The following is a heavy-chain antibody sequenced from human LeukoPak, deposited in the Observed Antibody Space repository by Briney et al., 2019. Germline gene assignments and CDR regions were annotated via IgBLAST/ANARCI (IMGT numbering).Heavy chain of an antibody. V-gene: IGHV4-61*02. D-gene: IGHD3-10*01. CDR1: GGSISSGSYY. CDR3: ARDRQVNYYYYGMDV. J-gene: IGHJ6*02. Sequence: SQTLSLTCTVSGGSISSGSYYWSWIRQPAGKGLEWIGRIYTSGSTNYNPSLKSRVTISVDTSKSQFSLKLSSVTAADTAVYYCARDRQVNYYYYGMDVWGQGTTVTVSS. CDR2: IYTSGST.